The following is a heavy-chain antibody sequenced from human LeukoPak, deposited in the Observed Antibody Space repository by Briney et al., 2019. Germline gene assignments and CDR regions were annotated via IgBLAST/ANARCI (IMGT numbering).Heavy chain of an antibody. D-gene: IGHD6-19*01. CDR3: ARGAPYSSGWYGEFDY. V-gene: IGHV4-38-2*02. J-gene: IGHJ4*02. Sequence: KPSETLSLTCTVSGYSISSGYYWGWIRQPPGKGLEWIGEINHSGSTNYNPSLKSRVTISVDTSKNQFSLKLSSVTAADTAVYYCARGAPYSSGWYGEFDYWGQGTLVTVSS. CDR2: INHSGST. CDR1: GYSISSGYY.